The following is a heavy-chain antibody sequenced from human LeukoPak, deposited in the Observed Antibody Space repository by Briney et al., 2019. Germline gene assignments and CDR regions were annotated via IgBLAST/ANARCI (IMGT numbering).Heavy chain of an antibody. CDR1: GFTFSSYS. J-gene: IGHJ4*02. CDR3: ARFPDGYNYYFDY. CDR2: ISSSSSYI. Sequence: GGSLRLSCAASGFTFSSYSMNWVRQAPGKGLEWVSSISSSSSYIYYADSVKGRFTISRDNAKNSLYLQMNSLRAEDTAVYYCARFPDGYNYYFDYWGQGTLVTVSS. D-gene: IGHD5-24*01. V-gene: IGHV3-21*01.